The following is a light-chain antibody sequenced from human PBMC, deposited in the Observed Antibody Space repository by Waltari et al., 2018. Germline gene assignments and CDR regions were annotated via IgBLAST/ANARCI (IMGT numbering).Light chain of an antibody. CDR2: GIF. CDR1: QSVNRA. J-gene: IGKJ1*01. CDR3: QHYLRLPVT. V-gene: IGKV3-20*01. Sequence: EIVLTQSPGTLSLSPGVRATLSWKASQSVNRALAWYPQKPGQAPRLLIYGIFDRAAGTPGMFSGSGSGTDFSLTISRLEPEDFAVYYCQHYLRLPVTFGQGTRVEVK.